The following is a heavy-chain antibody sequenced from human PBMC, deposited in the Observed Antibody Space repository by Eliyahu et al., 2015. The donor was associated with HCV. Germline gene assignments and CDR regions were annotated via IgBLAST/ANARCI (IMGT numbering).Heavy chain of an antibody. Sequence: GPGLVKSSETLSLTCTVSGGSITTYYWSWIRQPPGRGLEWIGYIHYSGSTNYNPSLKSRVTMSLDPSKNQFSLKLSSVTAADTAVYYCASGGGGIAVAGTGGWFDPWGQGTLVTVSS. CDR1: GGSITTYY. V-gene: IGHV4-59*01. CDR2: IHYSGST. CDR3: ASGGGGIAVAGTGGWFDP. D-gene: IGHD6-19*01. J-gene: IGHJ5*02.